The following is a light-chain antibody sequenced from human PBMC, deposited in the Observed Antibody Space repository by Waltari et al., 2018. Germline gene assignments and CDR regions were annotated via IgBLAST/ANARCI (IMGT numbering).Light chain of an antibody. CDR2: AVS. CDR3: CSYAGGNNLL. Sequence: QSALTQPPSASGPPGQSVTISRPGTNSDVGGYDFVSWYQQHTGKAPKLMIYAVSKRPSGVPARFSGSKSGNPASLTFSGLQADDEADYYCCSYAGGNNLLFGGGTKLTVL. V-gene: IGLV2-8*01. CDR1: NSDVGGYDF. J-gene: IGLJ2*01.